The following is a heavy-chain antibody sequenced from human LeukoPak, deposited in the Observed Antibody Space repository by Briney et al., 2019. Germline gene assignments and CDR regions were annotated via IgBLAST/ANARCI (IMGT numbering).Heavy chain of an antibody. V-gene: IGHV1-2*02. CDR3: ARDRSRAVAGTGTVGY. D-gene: IGHD6-19*01. J-gene: IGHJ4*02. Sequence: GASVKVSCKASGYTFTGYYMHWVRQAPGQGLAWMGWINPNSGGTNYAQKFQGRVTMTRDTSISTAYMELSRLRSDDTAVYYCARDRSRAVAGTGTVGYWGQGTLVTVSS. CDR2: INPNSGGT. CDR1: GYTFTGYY.